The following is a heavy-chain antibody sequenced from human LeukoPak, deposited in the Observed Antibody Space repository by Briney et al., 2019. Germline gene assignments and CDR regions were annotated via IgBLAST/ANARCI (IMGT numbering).Heavy chain of an antibody. CDR1: GITFSNYW. Sequence: GGSLRLSCAASGITFSNYWMSWVRQAPGKGLEWVANIKQDGSEKYYVDSVKGRFTISRDNAKNSLYLQMNSLRAEDTAVYYCARDSQYYYYYMDVWGKGTTVTVSS. CDR2: IKQDGSEK. J-gene: IGHJ6*03. CDR3: ARDSQYYYYYMDV. V-gene: IGHV3-7*01.